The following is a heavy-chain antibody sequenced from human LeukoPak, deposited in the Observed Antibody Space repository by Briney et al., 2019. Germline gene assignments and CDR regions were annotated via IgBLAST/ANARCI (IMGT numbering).Heavy chain of an antibody. CDR2: INPNSGDT. V-gene: IGHV1-2*02. J-gene: IGHJ4*02. Sequence: ASVTVSCKASGYTFTSYYMHWVRQAPGQGLEWMGWINPNSGDTYYAPKFQGTVTMTRDTSTSTAYMELSRLRSDDTAVYYCARDGTMSTRAPGGVPDYWGQGTLVTVSS. CDR3: ARDGTMSTRAPGGVPDY. D-gene: IGHD3-10*02. CDR1: GYTFTSYY.